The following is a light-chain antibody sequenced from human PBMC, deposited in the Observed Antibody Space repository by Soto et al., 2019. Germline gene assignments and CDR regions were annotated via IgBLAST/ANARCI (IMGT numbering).Light chain of an antibody. V-gene: IGKV3-20*01. CDR1: QSVSSSY. CDR2: GAS. CDR3: QQYGSSPPLLT. J-gene: IGKJ4*01. Sequence: EIVLTQSPGTLSLSPGERATLSCRASQSVSSSYLAWYQQIPGQAPRLLIYGASSRATGIPDRFSGSGSGTDFTLTISRLEPEDFAVYYCQQYGSSPPLLTFGGGTKVEVK.